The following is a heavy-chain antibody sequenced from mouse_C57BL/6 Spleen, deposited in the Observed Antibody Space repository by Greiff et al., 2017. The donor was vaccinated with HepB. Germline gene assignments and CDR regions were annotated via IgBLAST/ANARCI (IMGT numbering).Heavy chain of an antibody. V-gene: IGHV1-82*01. J-gene: IGHJ1*03. CDR3: ERCPEYDGSSYWYFDV. Sequence: VQLQQSGPELVKPGASVKISCKASGYAFSSSWMNWVKQRPGKGLEWIGRIYPGDGDTNYNGKFKGKATLTADKSSSTAYMQLSSLTSEDSAVYFCERCPEYDGSSYWYFDVWGKGTTVTVSS. CDR2: IYPGDGDT. CDR1: GYAFSSSW. D-gene: IGHD1-1*01.